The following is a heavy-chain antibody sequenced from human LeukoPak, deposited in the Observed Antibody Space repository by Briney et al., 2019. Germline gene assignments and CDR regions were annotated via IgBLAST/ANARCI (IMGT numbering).Heavy chain of an antibody. D-gene: IGHD3-22*01. J-gene: IGHJ4*02. CDR2: ISYDGSNK. CDR3: ARDHYYDSSGYYY. CDR1: GFTFSSYA. V-gene: IGHV3-30-3*01. Sequence: GGSLRLSCAASGFTFSSYAMHWVRQAPGKGLEWVAVISYDGSNKYYADSVKGRFTISRDNSKNTLYLQMNSLRAEDTAVYYCARDHYYDSSGYYYWGQGTLVTVSS.